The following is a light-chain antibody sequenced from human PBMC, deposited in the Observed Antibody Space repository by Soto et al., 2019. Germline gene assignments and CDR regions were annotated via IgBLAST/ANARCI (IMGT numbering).Light chain of an antibody. CDR1: QSISSW. CDR3: QQYNSYWT. Sequence: DIQMTQSPSTLSASVGDRVTITCRASQSISSWLAWYQQKPGKAPKLLIYDASNLESGVPSRFSGGGSGTEFTLTISSLQPDDVATYYCQQYNSYWTFGQGTKVDIK. CDR2: DAS. V-gene: IGKV1-5*01. J-gene: IGKJ1*01.